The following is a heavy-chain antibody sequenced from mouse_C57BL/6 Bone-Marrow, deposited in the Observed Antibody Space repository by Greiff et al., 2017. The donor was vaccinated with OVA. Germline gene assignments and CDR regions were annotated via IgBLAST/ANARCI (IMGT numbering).Heavy chain of an antibody. V-gene: IGHV14-4*01. CDR1: GFNIKDDY. D-gene: IGHD1-1*01. CDR3: TTRGTVVATDFDD. Sequence: EVKLMESGAELVRPGASVKLSCTASGFNIKDDYMHWVKQRPEQGLEWIGWIDPENGDTEYASKFQGKATITADTSSNTAYLQLSSLTSEDTAVYYCTTRGTVVATDFDDWGQGTTLTVSS. J-gene: IGHJ2*01. CDR2: IDPENGDT.